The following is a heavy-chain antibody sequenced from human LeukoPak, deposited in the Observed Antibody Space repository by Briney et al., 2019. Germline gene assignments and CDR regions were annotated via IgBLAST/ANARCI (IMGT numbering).Heavy chain of an antibody. Sequence: PSETLSLTCAVYGGSFSGYYWSWIRQPPGKGLEWIGEINHSGSTNYNPSLKSRVTISVDTSKNQFSLKLSSVTAADTAVYYCASPSGYYDSSGYSYDAFDIWGQGTMVTVSS. V-gene: IGHV4-34*01. CDR3: ASPSGYYDSSGYSYDAFDI. CDR2: INHSGST. D-gene: IGHD3-22*01. J-gene: IGHJ3*02. CDR1: GGSFSGYY.